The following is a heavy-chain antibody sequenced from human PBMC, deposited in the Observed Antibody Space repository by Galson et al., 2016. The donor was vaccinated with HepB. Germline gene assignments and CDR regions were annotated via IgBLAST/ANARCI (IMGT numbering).Heavy chain of an antibody. CDR2: INPGDSDT. V-gene: IGHV5-51*01. D-gene: IGHD3-10*01. CDR3: ARRSSDAFDI. Sequence: QSGAEVKKPGESLKISCKASGYIFTSYWTGWVRQMPGKGLEWMTIINPGDSDTRYSPSSQGQVTISADKSISAAYLQWNSLKASDTAIYYCARRSSDAFDIWGQGTMVTVAS. CDR1: GYIFTSYW. J-gene: IGHJ3*02.